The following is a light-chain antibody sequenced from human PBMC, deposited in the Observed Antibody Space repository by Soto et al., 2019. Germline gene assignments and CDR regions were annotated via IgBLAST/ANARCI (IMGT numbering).Light chain of an antibody. V-gene: IGLV1-47*02. J-gene: IGLJ2*01. CDR1: TSNIGSNY. Sequence: QSVLTQPPSASGTPGRRVTIPGSGTTSNIGSNYVDWYQPLPGTAPRLVIYTYNQRPSGVPDRFSGSKSGTSASLAISGLRSEDEAVYYCAAWDDNLSAVVFGEGTKLTVL. CDR3: AAWDDNLSAVV. CDR2: TYN.